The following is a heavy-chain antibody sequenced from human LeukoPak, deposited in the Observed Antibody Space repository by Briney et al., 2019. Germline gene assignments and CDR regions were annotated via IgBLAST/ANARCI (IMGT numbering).Heavy chain of an antibody. CDR3: TTYGDWGIFEY. Sequence: GGSLRLSCAASGLAFGSYWMNWVRQAPGKGLEWVGRIKSKTDGGTTDYAAPVKGRFTISRDDSKNTLYLQMNSLKIEDTAVYYCTTYGDWGIFEYWGQGTLVTVSS. J-gene: IGHJ4*02. CDR2: IKSKTDGGTT. CDR1: GLAFGSYW. V-gene: IGHV3-15*05. D-gene: IGHD4-17*01.